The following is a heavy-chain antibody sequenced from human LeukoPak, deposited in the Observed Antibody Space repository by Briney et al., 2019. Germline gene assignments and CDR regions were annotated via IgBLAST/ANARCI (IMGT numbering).Heavy chain of an antibody. CDR3: ATVPPYSGSYWNWYFDL. V-gene: IGHV1-46*01. CDR1: GYTFTSYY. J-gene: IGHJ2*01. D-gene: IGHD1-26*01. CDR2: INPSGGST. Sequence: GASVKVSCKASGYTFTSYYMHWVRQAPGQGLEWMGIINPSGGSTSYAQKFQGRVTMTEDTSTDTAYMELSSLRSEDTAVYYCATVPPYSGSYWNWYFDLWGRGTVVTVSS.